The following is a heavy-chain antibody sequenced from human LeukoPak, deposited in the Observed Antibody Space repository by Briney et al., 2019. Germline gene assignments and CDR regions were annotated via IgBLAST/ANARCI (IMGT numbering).Heavy chain of an antibody. CDR3: ARDHRLEWLVYYFDY. CDR2: ISYDGSNK. V-gene: IGHV3-30*01. Sequence: GGSLRLSCAASGFTFSSYAMHWVRQAPGKGLEWVAVISYDGSNKYYADSVKGRFTISRDNSKNTLYLQMNSLRAEDTAVYYCARDHRLEWLVYYFDYWGQGTLVTVSS. J-gene: IGHJ4*02. CDR1: GFTFSSYA. D-gene: IGHD3-3*01.